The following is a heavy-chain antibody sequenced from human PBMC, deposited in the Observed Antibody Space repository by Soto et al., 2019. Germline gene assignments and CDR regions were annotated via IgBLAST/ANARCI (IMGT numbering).Heavy chain of an antibody. V-gene: IGHV3-48*02. D-gene: IGHD2-2*01. CDR2: ISSSSSTI. Sequence: GGSLRLSCAASGFTFSNYSMNWVRQAPGKGLEWVSYISSSSSTIYYADSVKGRFTISRDNAKNSLYLQMNSLRDEDTAVYYCAREIVVVPAAIWLYYYYGMDVWGQGTTVTVSS. CDR3: AREIVVVPAAIWLYYYYGMDV. J-gene: IGHJ6*02. CDR1: GFTFSNYS.